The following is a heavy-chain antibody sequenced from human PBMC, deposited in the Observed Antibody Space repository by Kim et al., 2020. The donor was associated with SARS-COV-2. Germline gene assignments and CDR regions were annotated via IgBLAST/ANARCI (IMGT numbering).Heavy chain of an antibody. Sequence: GGSLRLSCAASGFTFSSYWMHWVRQAPGKGLVWVSRINSDGSSTSYADSVKGRFTISRDNAKNTLYLQMNSLRAEDTAVYYCARVPGGVVTATGHWYFYPWGRGTLGTVSS. V-gene: IGHV3-74*01. CDR1: GFTFSSYW. J-gene: IGHJ2*01. CDR2: INSDGSST. D-gene: IGHD2-21*02. CDR3: ARVPGGVVTATGHWYFYP.